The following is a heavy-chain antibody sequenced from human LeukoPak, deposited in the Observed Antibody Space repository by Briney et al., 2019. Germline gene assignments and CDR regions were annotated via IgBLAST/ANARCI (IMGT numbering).Heavy chain of an antibody. D-gene: IGHD1-1*01. CDR3: ARGTGRSGYYYYGMDV. V-gene: IGHV4-39*07. J-gene: IGHJ6*02. CDR2: IYHSGST. Sequence: SETLSLTCTVSGGSISSSSYYWGWIRQPPGKGLEWIGYIYHSGSTYYNPSLKSRVTISVDRSKNQFSLKLSSVTAADTAVYYCARGTGRSGYYYYGMDVWGQGTTVTVSS. CDR1: GGSISSSSYY.